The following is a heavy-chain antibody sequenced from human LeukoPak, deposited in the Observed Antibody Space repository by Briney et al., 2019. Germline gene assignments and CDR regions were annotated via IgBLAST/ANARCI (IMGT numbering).Heavy chain of an antibody. D-gene: IGHD2-15*01. CDR3: ARIHRYCSGGACYVLDN. J-gene: IGHJ4*02. CDR1: GGSVSGYY. Sequence: SETLSLTCGVSGGSVSGYYWGWIRQPPGRGLEWFGYGGSTNYNPSFKSRITISVDTSRNQFSLQLSSVTAADTAVYYCARIHRYCSGGACYVLDNWGQGTLVAVSS. V-gene: IGHV4-59*02. CDR2: GGST.